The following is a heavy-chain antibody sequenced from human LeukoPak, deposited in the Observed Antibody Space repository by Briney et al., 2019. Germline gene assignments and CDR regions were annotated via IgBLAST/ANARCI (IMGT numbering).Heavy chain of an antibody. V-gene: IGHV3-7*01. J-gene: IGHJ4*02. CDR2: IKLDGSDK. Sequence: GGSLRLSCAASGFTFSNYWMTWVRQAPGKGLDWVANIKLDGSDKYYVDSVKGRFTISRDNTKNSVSLQMNSLRAEDTALYYCARSHDYGGHCFFDYWGQGTLVTVSS. D-gene: IGHD4-23*01. CDR1: GFTFSNYW. CDR3: ARSHDYGGHCFFDY.